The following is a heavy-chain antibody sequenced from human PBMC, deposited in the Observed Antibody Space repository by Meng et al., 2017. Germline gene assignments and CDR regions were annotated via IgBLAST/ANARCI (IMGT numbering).Heavy chain of an antibody. V-gene: IGHV4-31*01. CDR2: IYYSGST. CDR1: GGSISSGGYY. CDR3: ARADRRVGSYGPNWFDP. J-gene: IGHJ5*02. D-gene: IGHD5-18*01. Sequence: QLQVSRQGLWKPSQSLSLTCTGSGGSISSGGYYWSWIRQHPGKGLEWIGYIYYSGSTYYNPSLKSLVTISVDTSKNQFSLKLSSVTAADTAVYYCARADRRVGSYGPNWFDPWGQGTLVTVSS.